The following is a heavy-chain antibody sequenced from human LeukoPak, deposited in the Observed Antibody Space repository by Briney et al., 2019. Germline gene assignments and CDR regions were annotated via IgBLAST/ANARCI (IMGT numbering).Heavy chain of an antibody. CDR1: GYTFTTYY. CDR3: ARDPSDVNALDL. Sequence: GASVTVSCTASGYTFTTYYMHWVRQAPGQGLEWMGIVNPSVGSTTYAQGFQGRVTMSSDTSTSTLYMELSSLRSEDTAVYYCARDPSDVNALDLWGQGTMVTVSS. J-gene: IGHJ3*01. D-gene: IGHD2-2*01. CDR2: VNPSVGST. V-gene: IGHV1-46*01.